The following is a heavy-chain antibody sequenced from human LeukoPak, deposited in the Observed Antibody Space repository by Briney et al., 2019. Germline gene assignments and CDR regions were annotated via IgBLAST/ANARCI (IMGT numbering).Heavy chain of an antibody. V-gene: IGHV4-59*08. CDR1: GGSISSYY. J-gene: IGHJ4*02. CDR2: IYYSGST. Sequence: SETLSLTCTVSGGSISSYYWSWIRQPPGKGLEWIGYIYYSGSTNYNPSLKSRVTISVDTSKNQFSLKLSSVTAADTAVYYCARQYGSGYFDYWGQGTLVTISS. CDR3: ARQYGSGYFDY. D-gene: IGHD3-22*01.